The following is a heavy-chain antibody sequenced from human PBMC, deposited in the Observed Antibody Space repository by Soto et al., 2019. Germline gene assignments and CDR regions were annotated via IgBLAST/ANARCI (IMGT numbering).Heavy chain of an antibody. Sequence: GGSLRLSCAASGFTFNNAWMSWVRQAPGRGLEWVGHIARKADGGAIDYAAPVKDRFTITRDDSKNTLYLQMNSLKTEDTAVYFCAREGYSYGYHGLDSWGQGTPVPVYS. CDR2: IARKADGGAI. J-gene: IGHJ4*02. D-gene: IGHD5-18*01. V-gene: IGHV3-15*04. CDR1: GFTFNNAW. CDR3: AREGYSYGYHGLDS.